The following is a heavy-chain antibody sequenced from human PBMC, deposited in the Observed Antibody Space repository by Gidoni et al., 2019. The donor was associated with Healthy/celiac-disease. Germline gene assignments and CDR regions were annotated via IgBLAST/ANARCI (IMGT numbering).Heavy chain of an antibody. V-gene: IGHV3-53*01. CDR2: IYSGGST. Sequence: EVQLVESGGGLIQPGGSLRLSCAASGFTVSRNYMSWVRQAPGKGLEWVSVIYSGGSTYYADSVKGRFTISRDNSKNTLYLQMNSLRAEDTAVYYCARDGIYYGSVDAFDIWGQGTMVTVSS. CDR1: GFTVSRNY. CDR3: ARDGIYYGSVDAFDI. J-gene: IGHJ3*02. D-gene: IGHD3-10*01.